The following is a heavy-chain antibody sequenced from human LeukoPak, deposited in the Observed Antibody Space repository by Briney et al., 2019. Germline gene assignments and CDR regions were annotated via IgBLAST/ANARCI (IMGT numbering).Heavy chain of an antibody. V-gene: IGHV1-69*06. CDR2: IMPMFGTA. Sequence: SVKVSCKASRGTFSNYAISWVRQAPGQGLEWMGGIMPMFGTANYAQKFQGRVTITADKSTSTAYMELSSLRSEDTAVYYCASGRTDIVVVPATLRNYYFDYWGQGTLVTVSS. J-gene: IGHJ4*02. D-gene: IGHD2-2*01. CDR3: ASGRTDIVVVPATLRNYYFDY. CDR1: RGTFSNYA.